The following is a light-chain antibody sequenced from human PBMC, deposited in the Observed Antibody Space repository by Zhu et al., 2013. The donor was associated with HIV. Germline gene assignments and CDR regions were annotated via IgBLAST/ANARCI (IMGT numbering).Light chain of an antibody. CDR3: QQSESFPVT. Sequence: DVQMTQSPSSVSASIGARVTITCRASQDIDRWLAWYLQRPGEVPQLLIYAASTLQGGVPSRFSASRSGTHFTLIINNLQPGDVGTYYCQQSESFPVTFGGGTRVEIK. CDR1: QDIDRW. CDR2: AAS. V-gene: IGKV1-12*01. J-gene: IGKJ4*01.